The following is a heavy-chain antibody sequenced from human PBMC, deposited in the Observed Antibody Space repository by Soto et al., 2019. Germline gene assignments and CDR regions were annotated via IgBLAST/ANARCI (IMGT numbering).Heavy chain of an antibody. J-gene: IGHJ6*02. CDR1: GNTFTSYH. CDR2: INPSDGST. Sequence: ASVKVSCKASGNTFTSYHTHWLRQAPGQGLEWLGKINPSDGSTDFAQKFQGRVTMTRDTSTSTLYLQLSSLTSEDTAVYYCARAFYSGSYPHYFYYFGMDVWGQGTTVTVPS. CDR3: ARAFYSGSYPHYFYYFGMDV. V-gene: IGHV1-46*01. D-gene: IGHD1-26*01.